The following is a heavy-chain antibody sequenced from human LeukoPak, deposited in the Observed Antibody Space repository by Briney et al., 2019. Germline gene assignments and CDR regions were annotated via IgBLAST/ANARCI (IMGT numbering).Heavy chain of an antibody. V-gene: IGHV1-2*02. CDR1: GYTFTGYY. CDR3: ARADYSGYSTFDI. Sequence: ASVKVSCKASGYTFTGYYMHWVRQPPGQGLEWMGWINPNSGGTNYAQKFQGRVTMTRDTSISTAYMELSRLRSDDTAVYYCARADYSGYSTFDIWGQGTMVTVSS. J-gene: IGHJ3*02. CDR2: INPNSGGT. D-gene: IGHD4-17*01.